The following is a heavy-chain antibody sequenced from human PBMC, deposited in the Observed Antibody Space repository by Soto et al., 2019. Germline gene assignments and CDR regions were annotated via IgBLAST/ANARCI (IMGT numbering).Heavy chain of an antibody. D-gene: IGHD4-17*01. J-gene: IGHJ3*02. V-gene: IGHV1-46*03. CDR2: INPSGGST. CDR1: GYTFTSYY. Sequence: ASVKVSCKASGYTFTSYYIHWVRQAPGQGLEWMGIINPSGGSTSYAQKFQGRVTMTRDTSTSTVYMELRSLRSEDTAVYYCTRAPFYGDYTREDAFDIWGQGTMVTVSS. CDR3: TRAPFYGDYTREDAFDI.